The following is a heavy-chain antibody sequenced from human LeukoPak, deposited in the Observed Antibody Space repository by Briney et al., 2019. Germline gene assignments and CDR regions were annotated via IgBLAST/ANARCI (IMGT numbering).Heavy chain of an antibody. V-gene: IGHV4-34*01. D-gene: IGHD3-10*01. CDR3: ARGIRAILN. CDR1: GGSFSGYY. CDR2: INHSGST. J-gene: IGHJ4*02. Sequence: KPSETLSLTCAVYGGSFSGYYWSWIRQPPGKGLEWIGEINHSGSTNYNPSLTSRVTISVDTSKNQFSLKLSSVTAADTAVYYCARGIRAILNWGQGTLVTVSS.